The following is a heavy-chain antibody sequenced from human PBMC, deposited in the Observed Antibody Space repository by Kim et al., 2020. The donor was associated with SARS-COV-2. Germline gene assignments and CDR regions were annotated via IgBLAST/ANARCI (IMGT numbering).Heavy chain of an antibody. V-gene: IGHV1-46*01. CDR2: INPSGGST. CDR1: GYTFTSYY. Sequence: ASVKVSCKASGYTFTSYYMHWVRQAPGQGLEWMGIINPSGGSTSYAQKFQGRVTMTRDTSTSTVYMELSSLRSEDTAVYYCARDAPIVVVPAAIYGMDVWGQGTTVTVSS. J-gene: IGHJ6*02. D-gene: IGHD2-2*01. CDR3: ARDAPIVVVPAAIYGMDV.